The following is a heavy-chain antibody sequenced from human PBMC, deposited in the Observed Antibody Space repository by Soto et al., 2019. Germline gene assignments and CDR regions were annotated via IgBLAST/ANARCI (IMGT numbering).Heavy chain of an antibody. V-gene: IGHV1-69*01. CDR2: INPMFNST. Sequence: QVQLVQSGAEVKKPGSSVKVSCEAPGGTFDHAAITWVRQAPGQGIEWVGGINPMFNSTHYAQKFQGRVTITADAVTSTASMELRGLTSDDTAVYYCARQIFAADYWGQGTLLVVSS. CDR3: ARQIFAADY. J-gene: IGHJ4*02. CDR1: GGTFDHAA. D-gene: IGHD3-9*01.